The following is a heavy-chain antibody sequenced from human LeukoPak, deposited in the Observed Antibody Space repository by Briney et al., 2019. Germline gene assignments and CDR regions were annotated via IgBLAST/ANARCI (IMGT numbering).Heavy chain of an antibody. Sequence: ASVKVSCKASGYTFTSYGISWVRQAPGQGLEWMGIINPSGGSTSYAQKFQGRVTMTRDTSTSTVYMELSSLRSEDTAVYYCARAAQLRITMIVVVSEFDYWGQGTLVTVSS. CDR1: GYTFTSYG. CDR3: ARAAQLRITMIVVVSEFDY. CDR2: INPSGGST. J-gene: IGHJ4*02. D-gene: IGHD3-22*01. V-gene: IGHV1-46*01.